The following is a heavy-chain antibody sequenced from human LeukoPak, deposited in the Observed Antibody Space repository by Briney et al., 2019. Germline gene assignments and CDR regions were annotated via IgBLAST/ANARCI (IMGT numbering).Heavy chain of an antibody. CDR3: AREVAVAGDPADSYYYYYYMDV. J-gene: IGHJ6*03. Sequence: SETLSLTCTVSGGSISSYYWSWIRQPPGKGLEWIGSIYYSGSTYYNPSLKSRVTISVDTSKNQFSLKLSSVTAADTAVYYCAREVAVAGDPADSYYYYYYMDVWGKGTTVTVSS. V-gene: IGHV4-39*07. D-gene: IGHD6-19*01. CDR1: GGSISSYY. CDR2: IYYSGST.